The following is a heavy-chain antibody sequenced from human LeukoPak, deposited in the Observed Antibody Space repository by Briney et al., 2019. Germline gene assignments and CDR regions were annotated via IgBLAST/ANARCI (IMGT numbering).Heavy chain of an antibody. CDR2: ISGSGGST. V-gene: IGHV3-23*01. Sequence: GGSLRLSCAASGFTFSSYAMSWVRQAPGKGLEWVSAISGSGGSTYYADSVKGRFTISRDNSKNTLYLQMNSLRAEDTAVYYCANTYDFWSGYFDGMDVWDQGTTVTVSS. J-gene: IGHJ6*02. D-gene: IGHD3-3*01. CDR1: GFTFSSYA. CDR3: ANTYDFWSGYFDGMDV.